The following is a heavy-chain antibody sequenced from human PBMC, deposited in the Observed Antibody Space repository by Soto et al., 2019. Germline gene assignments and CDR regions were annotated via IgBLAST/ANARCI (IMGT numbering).Heavy chain of an antibody. V-gene: IGHV4-39*01. Sequence: SETISLTYTVSGGTLSSSSYYWGWIHQTPGKGLEWIGSIYYSGSTYYNPSLKSRVTISVDTSKNQFSLKLSSVTAADTAVYYCASGRFNYDFWSGFLLAWGQGTLVTVSS. CDR1: GGTLSSSSYY. J-gene: IGHJ5*02. D-gene: IGHD3-3*01. CDR2: IYYSGST. CDR3: ASGRFNYDFWSGFLLA.